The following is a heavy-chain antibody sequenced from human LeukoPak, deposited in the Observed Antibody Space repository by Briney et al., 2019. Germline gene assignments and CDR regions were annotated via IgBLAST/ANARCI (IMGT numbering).Heavy chain of an antibody. J-gene: IGHJ4*02. CDR1: GGTFSRYV. CDR2: IIPIFGTA. Sequence: ASVKVSCKASGGTFSRYVISWVRQAPGQGLEWMGGIIPIFGTANYAQKFQGRVTITTDESTSTAYMELSSLRSEDTAVYYCARGTEYSSSGDYWGQGTLVTVSS. D-gene: IGHD6-6*01. V-gene: IGHV1-69*05. CDR3: ARGTEYSSSGDY.